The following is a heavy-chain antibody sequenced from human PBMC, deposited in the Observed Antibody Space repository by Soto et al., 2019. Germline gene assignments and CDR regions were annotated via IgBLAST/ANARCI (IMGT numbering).Heavy chain of an antibody. J-gene: IGHJ2*01. D-gene: IGHD3-22*01. CDR1: GDSISSVNW. V-gene: IGHV4-4*02. CDR2: IYHSGST. Sequence: QVQLQESGPGLVKPSGTLSLTCAVSGDSISSVNWWTWVRQAPGKGLEWIGEIYHSGSTNYIPSLTSRISISVDKSKNRFSLNLSSVTAADTAVYYCATRDDSSAYVWGRGTLVTVSS. CDR3: ATRDDSSAYV.